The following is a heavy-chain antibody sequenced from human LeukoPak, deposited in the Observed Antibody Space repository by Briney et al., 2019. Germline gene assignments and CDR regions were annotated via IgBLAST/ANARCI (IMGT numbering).Heavy chain of an antibody. Sequence: GGSLRLSCAASGFTFSSYAMSWVRQAPGKGLEWVSDISGSGGGTHYADSVKGRFTISRDNSKNTLYLQMNSLRAEDTAVYYCAKDRLGSTSCHRTDFWGQGPLVTVSS. CDR1: GFTFSSYA. D-gene: IGHD2-2*01. CDR3: AKDRLGSTSCHRTDF. J-gene: IGHJ4*02. CDR2: ISGSGGGT. V-gene: IGHV3-23*01.